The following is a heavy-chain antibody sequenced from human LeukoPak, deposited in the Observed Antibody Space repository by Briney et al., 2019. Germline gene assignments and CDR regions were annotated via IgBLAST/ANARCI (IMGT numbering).Heavy chain of an antibody. V-gene: IGHV3-9*01. J-gene: IGHJ6*02. CDR1: GFTFDDFA. Sequence: GRSLRLSCAASGFTFDDFAMHWVRQAPGKGLERVSGISWNSGSIGYADSVKGRFTISRDNAKNSLYLQMNSLRAEDTALYYCAKDGVRRDYYYGMDVWGQGTTVTVSS. D-gene: IGHD2-8*01. CDR2: ISWNSGSI. CDR3: AKDGVRRDYYYGMDV.